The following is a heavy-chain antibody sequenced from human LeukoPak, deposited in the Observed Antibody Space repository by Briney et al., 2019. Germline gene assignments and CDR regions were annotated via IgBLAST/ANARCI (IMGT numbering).Heavy chain of an antibody. CDR3: ARDLRFLEWAFDI. V-gene: IGHV4-4*02. CDR2: IDHSGST. J-gene: IGHJ3*02. D-gene: IGHD3-3*01. Sequence: PSGTLSLTCAVSGGSIINSNWWSWVRQPPGKGLEWIGEIDHSGSTSYNPSLKSRVTISVDTSKNQFSLKLSSVTAADTAVYYCARDLRFLEWAFDIWGQGTMVTVSS. CDR1: GGSIINSNW.